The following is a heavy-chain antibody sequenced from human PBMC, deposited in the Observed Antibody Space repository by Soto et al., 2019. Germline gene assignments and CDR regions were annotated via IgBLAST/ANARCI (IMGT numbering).Heavy chain of an antibody. CDR1: GYTFTGYA. D-gene: IGHD6-19*01. J-gene: IGHJ4*02. V-gene: IGHV1-3*01. CDR3: ARAVAVPADFDY. CDR2: INAGNGNT. Sequence: ASVKVACTASGYTFTGYAMHWVRQAPGQRLEWMGWINAGNGNTKYSQKFQGRVTITRDTSAGAAYMELSSLSSEDTAVYYCARAVAVPADFDYWGQGTLVTVSS.